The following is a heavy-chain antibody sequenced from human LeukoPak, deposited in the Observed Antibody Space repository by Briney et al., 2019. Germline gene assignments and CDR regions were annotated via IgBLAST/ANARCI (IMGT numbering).Heavy chain of an antibody. CDR1: GGTFSSYA. V-gene: IGHV1-69*05. D-gene: IGHD2-21*01. CDR2: IIPIFGTA. J-gene: IGHJ6*03. CDR3: LLAIGVDYYYMDV. Sequence: SVKVSCKASGGTFSSYAISWVRQAPGQGLEWMGGIIPIFGTANYAQKFQGRVTITTDESTSAAYMELSSLRSEDTAVYYCLLAIGVDYYYMDVWGKGTTVTVSS.